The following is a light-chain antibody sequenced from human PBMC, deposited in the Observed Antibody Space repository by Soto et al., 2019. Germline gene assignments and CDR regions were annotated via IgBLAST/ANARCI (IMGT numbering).Light chain of an antibody. CDR2: GAS. Sequence: TQCPCTGSLSAGERAILSSSGSQRVSANYLAWYLQKPGQPPRLLVYGASSRATAIADRFSGTGSGTDFTFTISGLEPEDCGIFASQHSGNSTLPCRGGTK. CDR1: QRVSANY. V-gene: IGKV3-20*01. J-gene: IGKJ4*01. CDR3: QHSGNSTLP.